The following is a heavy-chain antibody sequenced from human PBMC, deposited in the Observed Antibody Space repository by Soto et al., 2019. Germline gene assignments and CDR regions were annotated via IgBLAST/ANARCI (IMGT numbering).Heavy chain of an antibody. CDR3: ANSPLAVAGRRQYFQH. CDR2: SSGSGDST. V-gene: IGHV3-23*01. Sequence: GGSLRLSCAASGFTVGSYAVTWVRQAPGKGLEWVSASSGSGDSTYYADSVKGRFTISRDNSKNTLYLQMNSLRAEDTAVYYCANSPLAVAGRRQYFQHWGQGTLVTVSS. D-gene: IGHD6-19*01. CDR1: GFTVGSYA. J-gene: IGHJ1*01.